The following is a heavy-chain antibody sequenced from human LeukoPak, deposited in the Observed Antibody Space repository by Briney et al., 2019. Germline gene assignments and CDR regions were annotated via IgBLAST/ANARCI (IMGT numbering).Heavy chain of an antibody. D-gene: IGHD3-10*01. J-gene: IGHJ4*02. V-gene: IGHV3-23*01. CDR3: AKRGVVIRVILVGFHKEAYYFDS. CDR2: VSDSGGRT. Sequence: GGSLRLSCAVSGITLSNYGMSWVRQAPGKGLEWVAGVSDSGGRTNYADSVKGRFTISRDNSKNTLYLQMNSLRAEDTAVYFWAKRGVVIRVILVGFHKEAYYFDSWGQGVVVTVSS. CDR1: GITLSNYG.